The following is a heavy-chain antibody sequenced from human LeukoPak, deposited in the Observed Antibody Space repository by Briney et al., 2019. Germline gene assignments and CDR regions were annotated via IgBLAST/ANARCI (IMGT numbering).Heavy chain of an antibody. CDR2: TSYNGGDN. D-gene: IGHD2-2*03. Sequence: PGRSLRLSCAASGFTFSNSAMHWVRQAPGKGLDWVAVTSYNGGDNFYADSVKGRFTISRDNSKNTVYLQMNSLRDEDTAVYYCARDWIDRSLDYWGQGTLVTVSS. J-gene: IGHJ4*02. CDR1: GFTFSNSA. V-gene: IGHV3-30-3*01. CDR3: ARDWIDRSLDY.